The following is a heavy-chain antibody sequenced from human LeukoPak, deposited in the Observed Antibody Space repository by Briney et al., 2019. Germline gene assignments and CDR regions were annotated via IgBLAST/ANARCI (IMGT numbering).Heavy chain of an antibody. J-gene: IGHJ4*02. D-gene: IGHD3-22*01. V-gene: IGHV4-61*02. Sequence: TLSLTCTVSGGSISSGSYYWSWIRQPAGKGLEWIGRIYTSGSTNYNPSLKSRVTISVDTSKNQFSLKLSSVTPADTAVYYCARSGDYYDSSGYYPLGYWGQGTLVTVSS. CDR3: ARSGDYYDSSGYYPLGY. CDR2: IYTSGST. CDR1: GGSISSGSYY.